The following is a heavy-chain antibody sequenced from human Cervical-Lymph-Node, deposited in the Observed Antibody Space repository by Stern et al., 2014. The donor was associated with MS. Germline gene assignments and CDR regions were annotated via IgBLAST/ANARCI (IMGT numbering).Heavy chain of an antibody. CDR3: TRAESDY. CDR1: GFTFSIYS. Sequence: EVQLVESGGGLVQPGGSLRLSCAASGFTFSIYSMNWVRQAPGKGLEWVSYISSSSSKLHYSDSVKGRFTISRDNAKNSVYLQMNSLRAEDTAVYYCTRAESDYWGQGTLVIVSS. V-gene: IGHV3-48*01. J-gene: IGHJ4*02. CDR2: ISSSSSKL. D-gene: IGHD1-14*01.